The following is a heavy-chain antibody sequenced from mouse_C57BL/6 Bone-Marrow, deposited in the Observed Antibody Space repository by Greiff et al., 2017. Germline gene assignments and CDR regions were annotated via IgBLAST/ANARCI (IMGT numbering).Heavy chain of an antibody. J-gene: IGHJ4*01. CDR1: GFTFSDYY. CDR3: ARRGVTTVVEGDYAMDY. D-gene: IGHD1-1*01. CDR2: ISNGGGST. Sequence: EVKLVESGGGLVQPGGSLKLSCAASGFTFSDYYMYWVRQTPEKRLEWVAYISNGGGSTYYPDTVKGRFTISRDNAKNTLYLQMSRLQSEDTAMYYCARRGVTTVVEGDYAMDYWGQGTSVTVSS. V-gene: IGHV5-12*01.